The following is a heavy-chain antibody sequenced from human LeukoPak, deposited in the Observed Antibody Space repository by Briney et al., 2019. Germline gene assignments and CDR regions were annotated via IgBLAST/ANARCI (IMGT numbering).Heavy chain of an antibody. CDR2: IKEDGSQK. D-gene: IGHD2-8*02. J-gene: IGHJ3*02. CDR1: GFTFRDYW. Sequence: GGSLRLSCAASGFTFRDYWMSWVRQSPGKGLEWVANIKEDGSQKYDVDSVRGRFTISRDNAKNSLFLQMDSLRAEDTAVYYCAKDSRFCTGYDCRGDAFDSWGQGTMVTVTS. V-gene: IGHV3-7*01. CDR3: AKDSRFCTGYDCRGDAFDS.